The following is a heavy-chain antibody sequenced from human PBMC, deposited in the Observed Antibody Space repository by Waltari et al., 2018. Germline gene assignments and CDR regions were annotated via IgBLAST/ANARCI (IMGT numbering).Heavy chain of an antibody. CDR1: GYTFTGYL. D-gene: IGHD3-22*01. J-gene: IGHJ4*02. CDR2: INPNSGAT. Sequence: QVQLMQSGAEVKKPGASVKVACTASGYTFTGYLMHWGRQAPGQGPEWMGWINPNSGATTYARNFRARVTMTRDTSISTAYMELRRLKSDDTAVYYCAANGEEDNDSSGYYPGYWGQGTLITVSS. CDR3: AANGEEDNDSSGYYPGY. V-gene: IGHV1-2*02.